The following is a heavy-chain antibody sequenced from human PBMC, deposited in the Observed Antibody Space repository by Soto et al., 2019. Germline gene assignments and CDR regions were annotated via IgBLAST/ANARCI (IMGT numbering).Heavy chain of an antibody. J-gene: IGHJ3*02. CDR2: IIPIFGTA. CDR1: GGTFSSYA. D-gene: IGHD5-18*01. V-gene: IGHV1-69*12. CDR3: AGVDTGMVHDAFDI. Sequence: QVQLVQSGAEVKKPGSSVKVSCKASGGTFSSYAISWVRQAPGQGLEWMGGIIPIFGTANYAQKFQGRVTITASESRSTAYMELSSLGSEDTAVYYCAGVDTGMVHDAFDIWGQGTMVTVSS.